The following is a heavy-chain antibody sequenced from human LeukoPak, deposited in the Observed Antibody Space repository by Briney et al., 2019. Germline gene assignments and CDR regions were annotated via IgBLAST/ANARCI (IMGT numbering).Heavy chain of an antibody. D-gene: IGHD6-19*01. CDR2: INHSGST. J-gene: IGHJ4*02. Sequence: PSETLSLTCAVYGGSFSGYYWSWIRQPPGKGLEWIGEINHSGSTNYNPSLKSRVTISVDTSKNQFSLKLSSVTAADTAVYYCARTAYSSGWTYWGQGTLVTVSS. CDR3: ARTAYSSGWTY. CDR1: GGSFSGYY. V-gene: IGHV4-34*01.